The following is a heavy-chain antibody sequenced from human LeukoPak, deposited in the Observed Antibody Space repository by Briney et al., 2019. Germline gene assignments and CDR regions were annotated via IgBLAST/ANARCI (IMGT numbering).Heavy chain of an antibody. D-gene: IGHD3-22*01. V-gene: IGHV3-21*01. CDR3: ARDGRDYYDSSGYYYAVLDY. CDR2: ISSSSSYI. Sequence: PVGSLRLSCAASGFTFSSYSTNSVRQAPGKGLEWVSSISSSSSYIYYADSVKGRFTISRDNAKNSLYLQMNSLRAEDTAVYYCARDGRDYYDSSGYYYAVLDYWGQGTLVTVSS. J-gene: IGHJ4*02. CDR1: GFTFSSYS.